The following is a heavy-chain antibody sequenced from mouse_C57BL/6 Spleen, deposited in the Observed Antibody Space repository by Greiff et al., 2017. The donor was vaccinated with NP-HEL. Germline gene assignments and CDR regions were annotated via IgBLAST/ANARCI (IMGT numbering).Heavy chain of an antibody. Sequence: VKLVESGPGLVAPSQSLSITCTVSGFSLTSYGVDWVRPSPGKGLEWLGVIWGVGSTNYNSALKSRLSISKDNSKSQVFLKMNSLQTDDTAMYYCARRYYGSSLWYFDVWGTGTTVTVSS. J-gene: IGHJ1*03. CDR1: GFSLTSYG. CDR3: ARRYYGSSLWYFDV. D-gene: IGHD1-1*01. CDR2: IWGVGST. V-gene: IGHV2-6*01.